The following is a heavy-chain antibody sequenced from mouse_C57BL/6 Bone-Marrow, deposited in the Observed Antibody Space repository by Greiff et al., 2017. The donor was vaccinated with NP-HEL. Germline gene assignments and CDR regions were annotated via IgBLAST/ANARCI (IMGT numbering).Heavy chain of an antibody. CDR2: INPGSGGT. V-gene: IGHV1-54*01. CDR1: GYSFTNYL. CDR3: AVAQAGY. Sequence: VQLQQSGAELVRPGTSVKVSCKASGYSFTNYLIEWVKQRPGQGLEWIGVINPGSGGTNYNEKFKGKATLTADKSSSTAYMQLSSLTSEDSAVYFCAVAQAGYWGQGTTLTVSS. J-gene: IGHJ2*01. D-gene: IGHD3-2*02.